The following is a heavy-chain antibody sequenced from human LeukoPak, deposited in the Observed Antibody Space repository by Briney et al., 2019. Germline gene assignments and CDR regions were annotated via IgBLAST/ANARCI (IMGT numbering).Heavy chain of an antibody. V-gene: IGHV3-48*04. Sequence: GGSLRLSCAASGFTFSSYSMNWVRQAPGKGLEWVSYISSVSGSTSCADSVKGRFIISRDNAKNSLYLQMNSLRAEDTAVYYCARNRGSTYGYSFDYWGQGTLVTVSS. D-gene: IGHD5-18*01. CDR1: GFTFSSYS. CDR3: ARNRGSTYGYSFDY. J-gene: IGHJ4*02. CDR2: ISSVSGST.